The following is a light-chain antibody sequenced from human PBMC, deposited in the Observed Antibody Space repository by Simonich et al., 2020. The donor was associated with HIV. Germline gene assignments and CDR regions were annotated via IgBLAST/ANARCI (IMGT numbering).Light chain of an antibody. CDR2: WAS. CDR1: QSVLYSSNNKNY. Sequence: DIVMTQSPDSLAVSLAERATINCKSSQSVLYSSNNKNYLAWYQQKPGQPPKLLIYWASTRESGVPDRFSSSGSGTDFTLTISSLQAEDVAVYYCQQYYSTPPTFGQGTKVEIK. CDR3: QQYYSTPPT. J-gene: IGKJ1*01. V-gene: IGKV4-1*01.